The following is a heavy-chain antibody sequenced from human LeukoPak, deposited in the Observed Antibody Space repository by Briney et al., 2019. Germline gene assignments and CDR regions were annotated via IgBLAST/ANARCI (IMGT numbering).Heavy chain of an antibody. CDR2: TSYDGSNT. CDR3: ARDPYSGSYGNYYYYFMDV. D-gene: IGHD1-26*01. V-gene: IGHV3-30*04. J-gene: IGHJ6*03. Sequence: PGGSLRLSCAASGFTFSSYAFHWVRQTPGKGLEWVALTSYDGSNTYYADSVKGRFTISRDNSKNTLYLQMNSLRAEDTAVYYCARDPYSGSYGNYYYYFMDVWGKGTTVTISS. CDR1: GFTFSSYA.